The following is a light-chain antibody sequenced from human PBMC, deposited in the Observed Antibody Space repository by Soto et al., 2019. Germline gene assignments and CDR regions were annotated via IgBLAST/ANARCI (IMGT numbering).Light chain of an antibody. CDR2: SNN. J-gene: IGLJ1*01. V-gene: IGLV1-44*01. CDR3: AAWDDSLNGYV. CDR1: SSNIGSNT. Sequence: QSVLTQPPSASGTPGQRVTISCSGSSSNIGSNTVNWYQQLPGTAPKLLIYSNNQRPSGVPDRFSGSKSGTSASLAISGLQSEDEADYYCAAWDDSLNGYVFGTGNKLTVL.